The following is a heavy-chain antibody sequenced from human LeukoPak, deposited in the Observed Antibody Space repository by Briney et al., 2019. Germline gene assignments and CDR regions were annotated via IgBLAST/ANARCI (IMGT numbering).Heavy chain of an antibody. CDR2: INSDGSST. CDR1: GFTFSSYW. D-gene: IGHD6-13*01. V-gene: IGHV3-74*01. J-gene: IGHJ6*03. Sequence: GGSLRLSCAASGFTFSSYWIHWVRQAPGKGLVWVSRINSDGSSTSYADSVKGRFTISRDNAKNTLYLQMNSLRAEDTAVYYCARAGPLIAAAGRYYYYYMDVWGKGTTVTVSS. CDR3: ARAGPLIAAAGRYYYYYMDV.